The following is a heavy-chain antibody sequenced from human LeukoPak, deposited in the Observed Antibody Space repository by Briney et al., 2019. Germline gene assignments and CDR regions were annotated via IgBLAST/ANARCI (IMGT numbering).Heavy chain of an antibody. CDR2: IRYDGSNK. J-gene: IGHJ5*02. CDR3: AKDRSRDLVVGYNWFDP. CDR1: GFTFSSYG. D-gene: IGHD2-15*01. V-gene: IGHV3-30*02. Sequence: PGGSLRLSCAASGFTFSSYGMHWVRQAPGKGLEWVAFIRYDGSNKYYTDSAKGRFTISRDNSKNTLYLQMNSLRAEDTAVYYCAKDRSRDLVVGYNWFDPWGQGTLVIVSS.